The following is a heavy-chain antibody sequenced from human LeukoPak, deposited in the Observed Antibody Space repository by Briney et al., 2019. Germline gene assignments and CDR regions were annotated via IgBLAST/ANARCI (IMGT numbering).Heavy chain of an antibody. J-gene: IGHJ3*01. CDR3: AKDIQLST. V-gene: IGHV3-23*01. CDR2: IGASGEST. Sequence: PGGSLRLSCAASGFTLSSYNMNWVRQTPGKGLEWVSLIGASGESTYYADSVKGRFTISRDNSKSTLSLQMPSLRVEDTAMYFCAKDIQLSTWGLGTMVTVSS. CDR1: GFTLSSYN. D-gene: IGHD5-24*01.